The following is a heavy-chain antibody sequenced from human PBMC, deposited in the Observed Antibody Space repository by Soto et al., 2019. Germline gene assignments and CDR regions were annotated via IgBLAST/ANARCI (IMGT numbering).Heavy chain of an antibody. J-gene: IGHJ4*02. V-gene: IGHV3-53*01. CDR1: GFTVSSNY. CDR3: ARDSGQLGVDY. D-gene: IGHD6-6*01. Sequence: EVQLVESGGGLIQPGGSLRLSCEASGFTVSSNYMSWVRQAPGKGLEWVSVIYSGGSTYYADSVQGRFTISRDNSKNILYLQMNRLRAEDTAVYYCARDSGQLGVDYWGQGTLVIVSS. CDR2: IYSGGST.